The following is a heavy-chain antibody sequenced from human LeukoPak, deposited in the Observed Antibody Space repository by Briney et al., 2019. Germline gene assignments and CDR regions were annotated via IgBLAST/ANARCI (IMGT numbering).Heavy chain of an antibody. CDR3: ARPGQLGSLYYGMDV. V-gene: IGHV4-34*01. CDR1: GGSFSGYY. CDR2: INHSGST. J-gene: IGHJ6*02. Sequence: SETLSLTCAVYGGSFSGYYWSWIRQPPGKGLEWIGEINHSGSTNYNPSLKSRVTISVDTSKHQFSLKLSSVSAADTAVYYCARPGQLGSLYYGMDVWGRGTTVTVS. D-gene: IGHD1-26*01.